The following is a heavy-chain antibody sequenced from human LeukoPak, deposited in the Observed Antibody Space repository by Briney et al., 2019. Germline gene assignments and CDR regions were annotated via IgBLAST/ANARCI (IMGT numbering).Heavy chain of an antibody. Sequence: GGSLRLSCAASGFTFSSYSMNWVRQAPGKGLEWVSSISSSSSYIYYADSVKGRFTISRDNAKNSLYLQMNSLRAEDTAVYYCASQDSSWYFGGAFDIWGQGTMVTVSS. V-gene: IGHV3-21*01. CDR1: GFTFSSYS. J-gene: IGHJ3*02. CDR3: ASQDSSWYFGGAFDI. D-gene: IGHD6-13*01. CDR2: ISSSSSYI.